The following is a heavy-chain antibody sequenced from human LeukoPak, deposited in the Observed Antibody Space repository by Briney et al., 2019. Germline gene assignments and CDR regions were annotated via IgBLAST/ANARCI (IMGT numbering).Heavy chain of an antibody. CDR1: GLTFSNAW. D-gene: IGHD3-10*01. CDR3: VRFPMADY. J-gene: IGHJ4*02. CDR2: MYRGGTR. V-gene: IGHV3-53*01. Sequence: GGSLRLSCAASGLTFSNAWMSWVRQAPGKGLEWVSIMYRGGTRFYADSVKGRFTISRDDSKNTLYLQMNSLRPEDTAVYYCVRFPMADYWGQGSLITVSS.